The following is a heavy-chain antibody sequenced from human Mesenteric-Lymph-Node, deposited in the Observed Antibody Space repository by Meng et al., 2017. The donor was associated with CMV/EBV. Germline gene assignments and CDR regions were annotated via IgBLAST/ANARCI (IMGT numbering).Heavy chain of an antibody. CDR1: GFTFSDYY. CDR3: AREGTTTTAFDLLIPNNWFDP. V-gene: IGHV3-11*01. CDR2: ISSRNSHI. J-gene: IGHJ5*02. D-gene: IGHD1-26*01. Sequence: GESLKISCAASGFTFSDYYMSWIRQAPGKGLEWVSYISSRNSHIFYADSVKGRFTISRDNDKNSLYLQMNSLRAEDTAVYYCAREGTTTTAFDLLIPNNWFDPWGQGTLVTVSS.